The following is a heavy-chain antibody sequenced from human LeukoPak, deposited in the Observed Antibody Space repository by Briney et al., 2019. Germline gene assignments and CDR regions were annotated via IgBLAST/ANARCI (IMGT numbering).Heavy chain of an antibody. J-gene: IGHJ5*01. CDR1: GFTFDDYD. CDR3: ARIEAFCGSGGCYEGFDS. Sequence: PGRSLRLSCAASGFTFDDYDMHWVRQAPGKGLEWVSGISWKSDSIHYAASVEGRFTISRDNAKNSLYLQMNSLRAEDTAVYYCARIEAFCGSGGCYEGFDSWGQGTLVTVSS. D-gene: IGHD2-21*01. CDR2: ISWKSDSI. V-gene: IGHV3-9*01.